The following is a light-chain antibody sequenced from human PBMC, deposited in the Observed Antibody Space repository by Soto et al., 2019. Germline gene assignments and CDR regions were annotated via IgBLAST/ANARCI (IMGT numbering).Light chain of an antibody. J-gene: IGKJ4*01. Sequence: DIQMTQSPSTLSASVGDRVTITCRDSQSISNWLAWYQQKPGKAPKVLIYDASSLKSGVPSRLSGSGSGTEFTLTISSLQPDDFATYYCLQSYTAPLTFGGGTKVDIK. CDR3: LQSYTAPLT. V-gene: IGKV1-5*01. CDR1: QSISNW. CDR2: DAS.